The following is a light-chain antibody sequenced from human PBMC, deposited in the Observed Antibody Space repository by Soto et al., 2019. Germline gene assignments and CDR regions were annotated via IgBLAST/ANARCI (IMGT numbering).Light chain of an antibody. J-gene: IGKJ2*01. CDR1: QSVSGSY. V-gene: IGKV3-20*01. CDR3: QQYGSSLYP. Sequence: EIVLTQSPGTLSLSPGERATLSCRASQSVSGSYLAWYQQKPGQAPRLLIYGASSRATGIPDRFSGSGSGTDFTLTISRREPEDFAVYYCQQYGSSLYPFGQGTKLEIK. CDR2: GAS.